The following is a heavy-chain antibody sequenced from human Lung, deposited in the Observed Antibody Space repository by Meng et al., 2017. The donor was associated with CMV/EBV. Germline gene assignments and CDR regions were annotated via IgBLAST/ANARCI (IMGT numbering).Heavy chain of an antibody. CDR1: GFTFSSYW. CDR3: VTDQDRFGGI. Sequence: GEXXKISCVASGFTFSSYWMSWVRQAPGRGLEWVANINLYGSEKYYMDSVKGRFTISRDNAKNSLYLQMNSLRAEDTAVYYCVTDQDRFGGIWGQGTMVNVSS. D-gene: IGHD3-16*01. V-gene: IGHV3-7*01. J-gene: IGHJ3*02. CDR2: INLYGSEK.